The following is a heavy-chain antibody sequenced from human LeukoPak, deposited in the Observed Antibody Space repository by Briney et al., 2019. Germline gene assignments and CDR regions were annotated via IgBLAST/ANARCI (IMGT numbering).Heavy chain of an antibody. D-gene: IGHD3-16*01. V-gene: IGHV4-34*01. J-gene: IGHJ4*02. Sequence: SETLSLTCAVYGGSFSGYYWSWIRQPPGKGLEWIGNVYYSGNTHYNPSLKSRVTISLDTSKNQFSLRLTSVTAADTAVYYCARHGLYQDYGYWGQGTLVTVSS. CDR3: ARHGLYQDYGY. CDR1: GGSFSGYY. CDR2: VYYSGNT.